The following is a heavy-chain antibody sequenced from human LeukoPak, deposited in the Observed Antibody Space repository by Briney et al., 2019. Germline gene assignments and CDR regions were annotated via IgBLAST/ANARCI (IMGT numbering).Heavy chain of an antibody. D-gene: IGHD6-13*01. CDR1: GFTFSSYS. CDR3: RAAGTTLDY. Sequence: GGSLRLSCAASGFTFSSYSMNWVRQAPGKGLEWVSSISNSRSYYADSVKGRFTISRDNAKNSLYLQMNSLRAEDMALYYCRAAGTTLDYWGQGTLVTVSS. V-gene: IGHV3-21*04. J-gene: IGHJ4*02. CDR2: ISNSRS.